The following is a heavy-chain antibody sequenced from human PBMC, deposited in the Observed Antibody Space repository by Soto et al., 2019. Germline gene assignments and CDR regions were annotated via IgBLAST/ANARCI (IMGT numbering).Heavy chain of an antibody. CDR2: ISNDGNNK. CDR3: AKDLRFLEWLLPQGIYGMDV. CDR1: GFTFSSYG. Sequence: GGSLRLSCTTSGFTFSSYGMHWFRQAPGRGLEWLALISNDGNNKYYADSVKGRFTISRDNSKNTLYLQMNSLRAEDTAVYYCAKDLRFLEWLLPQGIYGMDVWGQGTTVTVSS. J-gene: IGHJ6*02. V-gene: IGHV3-30*18. D-gene: IGHD3-3*01.